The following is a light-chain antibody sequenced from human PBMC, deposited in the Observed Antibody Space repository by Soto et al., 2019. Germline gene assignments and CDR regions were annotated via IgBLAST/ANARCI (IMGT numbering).Light chain of an antibody. CDR1: ESDIKY. V-gene: IGKV3-20*01. CDR2: GAS. CDR3: KQYSSSPPIT. J-gene: IGKJ5*01. Sequence: EIVLTQSPGTLSLSPGERATISCRASESDIKYLAWYQQKPGQAPRLLIHGASSRATGIPDRFSGSGSGTDFTLTINRLEPEDFAVYYCKQYSSSPPITFGQGTRLEIK.